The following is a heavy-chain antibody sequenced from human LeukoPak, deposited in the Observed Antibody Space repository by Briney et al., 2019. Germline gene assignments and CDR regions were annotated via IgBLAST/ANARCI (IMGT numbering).Heavy chain of an antibody. CDR2: ISAYNGNT. CDR3: ARDNSVEDIAWWFDP. CDR1: GYTFTSYG. V-gene: IGHV1-18*01. D-gene: IGHD2-15*01. J-gene: IGHJ5*02. Sequence: GASVKVSCKASGYTFTSYGISWVRQAPGQGLEWMGWISAYNGNTNYAQKLQGRVTMTRDTSTSTDYMELRSLRSEDTAIYYCARDNSVEDIAWWFDPWGQGTLVTVSS.